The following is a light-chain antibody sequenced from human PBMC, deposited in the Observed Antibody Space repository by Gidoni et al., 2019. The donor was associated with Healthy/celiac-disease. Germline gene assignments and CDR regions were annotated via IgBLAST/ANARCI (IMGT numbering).Light chain of an antibody. V-gene: IGKV3-20*01. J-gene: IGKJ3*01. CDR2: GAS. CDR1: QSVSSSY. CDR3: QQGAT. Sequence: EIVSTQSPGTLSLSPGERATLSCRASQSVSSSYLAWYQQKPGQAPRLLIYGASSRATGIPDRFSGSGSRTDFTLTISRLEPEDFAVYYCQQGATFGPGTKVDIK.